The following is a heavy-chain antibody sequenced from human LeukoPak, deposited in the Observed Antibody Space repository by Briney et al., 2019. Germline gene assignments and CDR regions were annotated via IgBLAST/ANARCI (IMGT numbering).Heavy chain of an antibody. J-gene: IGHJ6*03. Sequence: SETLSLTCAVSGGSISSSSHYWGWIRQAPGKRLECIGTIYYSGSSYYNPSLKSRVTMSVDTSKNQFSLRLSSATAADTAVYYCARLPAITTYYYYYMDVWGKGTMVTVSS. D-gene: IGHD5-12*01. CDR1: GGSISSSSHY. V-gene: IGHV4-39*01. CDR3: ARLPAITTYYYYYMDV. CDR2: IYYSGSS.